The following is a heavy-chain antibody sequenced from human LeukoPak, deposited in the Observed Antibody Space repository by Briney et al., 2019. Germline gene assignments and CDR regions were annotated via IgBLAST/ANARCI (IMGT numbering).Heavy chain of an antibody. D-gene: IGHD1-1*01. CDR3: TDLSTGDAFDI. CDR1: GFTFTKYR. CDR2: INSDGSST. Sequence: GGSLRLSCAASGFTFTKYRMHWVRQAPGKGPVWVARINSDGSSTSYADSVKGRFTISRDNAKNTLYLQMNSLRAEDTAVYYCTDLSTGDAFDIWGQGTMVTVSS. J-gene: IGHJ3*02. V-gene: IGHV3-74*01.